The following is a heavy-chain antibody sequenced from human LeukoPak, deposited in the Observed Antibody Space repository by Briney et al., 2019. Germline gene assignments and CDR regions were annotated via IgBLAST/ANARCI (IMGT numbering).Heavy chain of an antibody. D-gene: IGHD5-12*01. CDR3: ARGTEKTRISGYYSFDH. CDR2: VYTSGTT. Sequence: PSETLSLTCTVSGGSISGYFWTWIRQPAGKELEWIGRVYTSGTTYYNPSLESRVTISLDTFNNQFSLRGTSVTAADTAIYYCARGTEKTRISGYYSFDHWGRGLLVTVSS. J-gene: IGHJ4*02. CDR1: GGSISGYF. V-gene: IGHV4-4*07.